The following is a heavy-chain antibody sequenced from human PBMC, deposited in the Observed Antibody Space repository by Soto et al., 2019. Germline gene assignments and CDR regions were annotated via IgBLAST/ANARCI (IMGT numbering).Heavy chain of an antibody. V-gene: IGHV4-4*02. J-gene: IGHJ4*02. CDR2: IVHGGNI. CDR1: GDSTTTDDW. CDR3: ARDHHFGCSWGFDY. Sequence: QVQLQESGPGLVKPSETLSLNCAVSGDSTTTDDWWTWVRQPPGKGLEWIGEIVHGGNIHYNPSLKSLVIISLDKSTNQLSHKFNSVTAADTAVYYCARDHHFGCSWGFDYWGQGALVTGSS. D-gene: IGHD6-13*01.